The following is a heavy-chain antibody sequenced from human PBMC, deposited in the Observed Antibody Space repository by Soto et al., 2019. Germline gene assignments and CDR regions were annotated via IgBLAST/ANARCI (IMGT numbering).Heavy chain of an antibody. CDR2: IRSKAYGGTT. CDR3: TRDAATTVVTRCFDH. V-gene: IGHV3-49*04. D-gene: IGHD4-17*01. J-gene: IGHJ4*02. CDR1: GFTFGDYA. Sequence: PGGSLRLSCTASGFTFGDYAMSWVRQAPGKGLEWVGFIRSKAYGGTTEYAASVKGRFTISRDDSKSIAYLQMNSLKTEDTAVYYCTRDAATTVVTRCFDHWGQGTLVTVSS.